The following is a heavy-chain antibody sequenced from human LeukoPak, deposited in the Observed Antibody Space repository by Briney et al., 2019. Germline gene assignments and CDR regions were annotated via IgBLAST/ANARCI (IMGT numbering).Heavy chain of an antibody. D-gene: IGHD6-6*01. CDR1: GYTFTSYY. CDR2: INPSGGST. J-gene: IGHJ5*02. CDR3: ARDRGAIAARPGNWFDP. V-gene: IGHV1-46*01. Sequence: ASVKVSCKASGYTFTSYYMHWVREAPGQGLEWMGIINPSGGSTSYAQKFQGRVTMTRDMSTSTVYMELSSLRSEDTAVYYCARDRGAIAARPGNWFDPWGQGTLVTVSS.